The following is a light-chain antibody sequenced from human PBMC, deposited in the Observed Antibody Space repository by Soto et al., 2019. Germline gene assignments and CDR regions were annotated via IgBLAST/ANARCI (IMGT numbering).Light chain of an antibody. Sequence: IVLTHSRATMSVSPGERPTLSCRASRTVDGNYLAWYHQKTGQPPRLXIHSASTRAPGIPDRFSASGDGTDFNLTISRLEPEDSAVYYCQQYSASPRTFGPGTKVDIK. CDR1: RTVDGNY. CDR3: QQYSASPRT. J-gene: IGKJ3*01. CDR2: SAS. V-gene: IGKV3-20*01.